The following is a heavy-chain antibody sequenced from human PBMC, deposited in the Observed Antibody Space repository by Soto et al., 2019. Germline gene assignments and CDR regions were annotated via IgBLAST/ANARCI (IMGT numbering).Heavy chain of an antibody. CDR1: GFTFSSYA. V-gene: IGHV3-23*01. J-gene: IGHJ4*02. CDR2: ISGSGGST. Sequence: GGSLRLSCAASGFTFSSYAMSWVRKAPGKGLEWVSAISGSGGSTYYADSVKGRFTISRDNSKNTLYLQMNSLRAEDTAVYYCAKGPIFSIAATYFDYWGQGTLVAVSS. CDR3: AKGPIFSIAATYFDY. D-gene: IGHD2-15*01.